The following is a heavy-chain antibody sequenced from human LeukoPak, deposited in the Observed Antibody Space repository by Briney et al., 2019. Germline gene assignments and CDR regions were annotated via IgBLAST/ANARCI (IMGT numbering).Heavy chain of an antibody. CDR2: ISGTGYNT. D-gene: IGHD3-10*01. Sequence: PGGSLRLSCAASGFTFRNCAMSWVRQAPGKGLEWVSGISGTGYNTYYADSVKGRFTISRDNSKNTLYLQMNSLGAEDTAVYYCAKHVSGSLFYVDYWGQRTLVTVSS. V-gene: IGHV3-23*01. J-gene: IGHJ4*02. CDR1: GFTFRNCA. CDR3: AKHVSGSLFYVDY.